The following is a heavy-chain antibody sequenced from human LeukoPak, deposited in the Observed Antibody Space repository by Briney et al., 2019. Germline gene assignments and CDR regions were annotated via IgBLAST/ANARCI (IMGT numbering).Heavy chain of an antibody. V-gene: IGHV4-59*01. Sequence: PSETLSLTCTVSGGSISSYYWSWIRQPPGKGLEWIGYIYYSGSTNYNPSLKSRVTISVDTSKNQFSLKLSSVTAADTAVYYCARDLYYYGSGTSPGWFDPWGQGTLVTVSS. J-gene: IGHJ5*02. CDR1: GGSISSYY. CDR2: IYYSGST. D-gene: IGHD3-10*01. CDR3: ARDLYYYGSGTSPGWFDP.